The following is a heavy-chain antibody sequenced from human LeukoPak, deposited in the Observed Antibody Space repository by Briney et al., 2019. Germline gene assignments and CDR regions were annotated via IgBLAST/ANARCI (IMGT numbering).Heavy chain of an antibody. CDR2: IKQDGSEK. D-gene: IGHD4-17*01. Sequence: GGSLRLSCAASGFTFSSYWMSWVRQAPGKGLEWVANIKQDGSEKYYVDSVKGRFTISRDNAKNSLYLQMNSLRAEDTAVYYCARDDDYGDYPFVDYWGQGTLVTVSS. V-gene: IGHV3-7*01. CDR1: GFTFSSYW. CDR3: ARDDDYGDYPFVDY. J-gene: IGHJ4*02.